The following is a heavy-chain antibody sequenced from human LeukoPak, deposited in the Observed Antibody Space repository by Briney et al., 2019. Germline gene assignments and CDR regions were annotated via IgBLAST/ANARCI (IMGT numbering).Heavy chain of an antibody. V-gene: IGHV3-7*04. J-gene: IGHJ4*02. D-gene: IGHD5-24*01. CDR1: GFTLSYYW. Sequence: GGPLRLSCAASGFTLSYYWMTWVRRAPGKGLEWVANIMQDGSEKYYVDSVKGRFTISRDNAKNSLYLQMNSLRAEDTAVYYCARHSAGYTTFFDYWGQGTLVTVSS. CDR2: IMQDGSEK. CDR3: ARHSAGYTTFFDY.